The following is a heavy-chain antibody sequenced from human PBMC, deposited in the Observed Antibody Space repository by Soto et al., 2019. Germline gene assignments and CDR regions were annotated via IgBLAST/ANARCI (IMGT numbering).Heavy chain of an antibody. D-gene: IGHD6-13*01. V-gene: IGHV1-69*18. CDR2: IIPNFGTP. CDR3: ARDGRSSSYDF. J-gene: IGHJ4*02. CDR1: GDTFSTYG. Sequence: QVQLVQSGAEVKKPGSSVKVSCKSSGDTFSTYGINWVRQAPGQGLEWMGMIIPNFGTPTYAQKFRGRVSITADESTSTAYMELSSLTSDDTAFYYCARDGRSSSYDFWGQGTLVTVSS.